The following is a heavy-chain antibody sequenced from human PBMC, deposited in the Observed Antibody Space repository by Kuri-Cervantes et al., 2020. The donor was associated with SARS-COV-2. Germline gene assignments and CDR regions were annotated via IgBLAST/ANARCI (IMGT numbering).Heavy chain of an antibody. Sequence: GSLRLSCAASGFTFGDYAMSWIRQPPGKGLEWIGEINHSGSTNYNPSLKSRVTISVDTSKNQFSLKLSSVTAADTAVYYCARDPRYLARGGGFDYWGQGTLVTVSS. D-gene: IGHD1-14*01. CDR2: INHSGST. CDR3: ARDPRYLARGGGFDY. J-gene: IGHJ4*02. CDR1: GFTFGDYA. V-gene: IGHV4-34*01.